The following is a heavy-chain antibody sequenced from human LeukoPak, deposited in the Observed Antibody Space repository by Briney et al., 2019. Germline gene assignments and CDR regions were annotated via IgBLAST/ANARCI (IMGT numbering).Heavy chain of an antibody. J-gene: IGHJ3*02. V-gene: IGHV4-59*01. D-gene: IGHD3-3*01. Sequence: PSETLCLTCTVSGGSISSYYWSWIRQPPGKGLEWIGYIYYSGSTNYNPSLKSRVTISVDTSKNQFSLKLSSVTAADTAVYYCAREGDFWSALDAFDIWGQGTMVTVSS. CDR3: AREGDFWSALDAFDI. CDR2: IYYSGST. CDR1: GGSISSYY.